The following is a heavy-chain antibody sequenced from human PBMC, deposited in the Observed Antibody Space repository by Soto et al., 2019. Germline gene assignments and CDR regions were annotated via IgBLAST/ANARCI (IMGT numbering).Heavy chain of an antibody. CDR3: AIDQGYDNGNYMNY. V-gene: IGHV3-30-3*01. Sequence: QVQLVESGGGVVQPGRSLRLSCAASGFIFTSHAVHWVRQAPVKGLEWVATIAHDGSNIYYAESVKGRFTISRDNSKYTLYLQMNSLRGDDTAVYYFAIDQGYDNGNYMNYWGQGILVTVSS. CDR1: GFIFTSHA. CDR2: IAHDGSNI. J-gene: IGHJ4*02. D-gene: IGHD1-1*01.